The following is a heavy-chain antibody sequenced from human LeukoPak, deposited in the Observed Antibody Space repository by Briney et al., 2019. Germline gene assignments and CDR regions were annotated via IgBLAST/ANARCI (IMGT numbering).Heavy chain of an antibody. CDR1: GGSFSGYY. J-gene: IGHJ5*02. Sequence: SETLSLTCAVYGGSFSGYYWSWIRQPPGKGLEWIGEINHSGSTNYNPSLKSRVTISVDTSKNQFSLKLSSVTAADTAVYYCARDRGVTAFDPWGQGTLVTVSS. D-gene: IGHD2-21*02. CDR2: INHSGST. CDR3: ARDRGVTAFDP. V-gene: IGHV4-34*01.